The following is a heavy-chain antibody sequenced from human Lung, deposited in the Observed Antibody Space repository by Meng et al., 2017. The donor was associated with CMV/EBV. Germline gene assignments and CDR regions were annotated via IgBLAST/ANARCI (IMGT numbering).Heavy chain of an antibody. J-gene: IGHJ4*02. D-gene: IGHD5-12*01. Sequence: GESXKISCAASGFTFDDYGMSWVRQAPGKGLEWVSGINWNGGSTGYADSVKGRFTISRDNAKNSLYLQMNSLRAEDTALYYWARREYNSGYDYWGQGTLVTVSS. CDR2: INWNGGST. V-gene: IGHV3-20*04. CDR3: ARREYNSGYDY. CDR1: GFTFDDYG.